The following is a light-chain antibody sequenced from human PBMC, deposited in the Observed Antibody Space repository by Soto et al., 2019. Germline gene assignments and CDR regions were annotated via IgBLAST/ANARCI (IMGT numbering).Light chain of an antibody. Sequence: DIVMTQSPLSLSVTPGEPASISCRSSQSLLHSNGYNYVDWYVQRPGHSPQLLIYLGSTRASGVPDRFSGSGSATDFTLKISRVEAEDVGVYYCMQGLQILFTFGPGTTVDFK. CDR1: QSLLHSNGYNY. V-gene: IGKV2-28*01. J-gene: IGKJ3*01. CDR3: MQGLQILFT. CDR2: LGS.